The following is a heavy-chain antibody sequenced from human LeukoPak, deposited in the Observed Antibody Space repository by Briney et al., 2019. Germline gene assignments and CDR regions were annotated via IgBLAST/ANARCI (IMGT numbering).Heavy chain of an antibody. Sequence: PSETLSLTCTVSGGSISSSSYYWGWIRQPPGKGLEWIGSIYYSGSTYYNPSLKSRVTISVDTSKNQFSLKLSSVTAADTAVYYCARGTHSSGWYEITDYWGQGTLVTVSS. V-gene: IGHV4-39*01. CDR1: GGSISSSSYY. J-gene: IGHJ4*02. CDR3: ARGTHSSGWYEITDY. CDR2: IYYSGST. D-gene: IGHD6-19*01.